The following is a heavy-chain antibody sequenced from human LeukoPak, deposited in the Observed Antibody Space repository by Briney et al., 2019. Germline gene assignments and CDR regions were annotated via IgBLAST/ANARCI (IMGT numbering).Heavy chain of an antibody. CDR1: GGSISSYY. D-gene: IGHD4-17*01. CDR2: IYYSRST. V-gene: IGHV4-59*12. Sequence: PSETLSLTCTVSGGSISSYYWSWIRQPPGKGLEWIGYIYYSRSTYYNPSLKSRVTISVDRSKNQFSLKLSSVTAADTAVYYCARGWIDYGDPMDYWGQGTLVTVSS. CDR3: ARGWIDYGDPMDY. J-gene: IGHJ4*02.